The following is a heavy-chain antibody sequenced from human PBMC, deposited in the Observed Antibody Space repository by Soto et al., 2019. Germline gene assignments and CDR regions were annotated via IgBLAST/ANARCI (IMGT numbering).Heavy chain of an antibody. CDR3: ARATGTLRSRNCDY. Sequence: RSLTCSVSGGSISTVGHYWTWIRQPPGKGPEWIGSIYHTGSTYYSKSLRSRLTMSVDTSKSQFSLRLSSVTAADTAVYYCARATGTLRSRNCDYWGQGSLVTVSS. CDR2: IYHTGST. J-gene: IGHJ4*02. D-gene: IGHD1-1*01. V-gene: IGHV4-31*03. CDR1: GGSISTVGHY.